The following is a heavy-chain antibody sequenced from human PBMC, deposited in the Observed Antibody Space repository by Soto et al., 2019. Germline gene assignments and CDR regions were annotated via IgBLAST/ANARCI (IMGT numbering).Heavy chain of an antibody. D-gene: IGHD2-15*01. CDR2: IIPIFGTA. Sequence: QVQLVQSGAEVKKPGSSVKVSCKASGGTFSSYAISWVRQAPGQGLEWMGGIIPIFGTANYAQKFQGRVTITADESTGTACMGLSSVGSEDRAVYFWGGSFCSGGRGSFPGGGGRYGMDVWGQGTTVTVSS. V-gene: IGHV1-69*01. CDR3: GGSFCSGGRGSFPGGGGRYGMDV. CDR1: GGTFSSYA. J-gene: IGHJ6*02.